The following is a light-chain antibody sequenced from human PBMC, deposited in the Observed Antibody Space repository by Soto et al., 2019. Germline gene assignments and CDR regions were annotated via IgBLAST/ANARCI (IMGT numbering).Light chain of an antibody. V-gene: IGKV3D-15*01. CDR3: QQYNNWPRAT. CDR1: QSVTNSY. Sequence: EIVLTQSPDTLSLSPGEGATLSCRASQSVTNSYLAWYQQKPGQAPRLLIYGASSRATGIPDRFSGSGSGTEFNLTISSLQSEDFGVYYCQQYNNWPRATFGGGTKVDIK. CDR2: GAS. J-gene: IGKJ4*01.